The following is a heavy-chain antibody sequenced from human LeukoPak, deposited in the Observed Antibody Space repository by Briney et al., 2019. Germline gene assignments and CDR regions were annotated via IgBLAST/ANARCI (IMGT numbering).Heavy chain of an antibody. Sequence: SETLSLTCTVSGGSISSYYWSWIRQPPGKGLEWIGEINHSGSTNYNPSLKSRVTISVDTSKNQFSLKLSSVTAADTAVYYCARGSRFGGSYQDYWGQGTLVTVSS. CDR2: INHSGST. V-gene: IGHV4-34*01. J-gene: IGHJ4*02. CDR3: ARGSRFGGSYQDY. D-gene: IGHD1-26*01. CDR1: GGSISSYY.